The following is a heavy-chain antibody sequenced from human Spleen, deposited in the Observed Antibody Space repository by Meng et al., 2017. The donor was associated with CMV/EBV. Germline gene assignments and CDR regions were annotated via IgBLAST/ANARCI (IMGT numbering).Heavy chain of an antibody. CDR1: GFTFSDYY. CDR2: ISSSGSTI. D-gene: IGHD3-10*01. CDR3: ARAASSPGFNWFDP. V-gene: IGHV3-11*04. Sequence: GESLKISCAASGFTFSDYYMSWIRQAPGKGLEWISYISSSGSTIYYADSMKGRFTISRDNAKNPLYLQMNSLRAEDTAVYYCARAASSPGFNWFDPWGQGTLVTVSS. J-gene: IGHJ5*02.